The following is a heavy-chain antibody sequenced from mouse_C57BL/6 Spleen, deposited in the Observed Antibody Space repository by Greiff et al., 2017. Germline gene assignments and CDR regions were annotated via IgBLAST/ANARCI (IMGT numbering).Heavy chain of an antibody. J-gene: IGHJ4*01. CDR2: ISGGGGNT. Sequence: EVKLMESGGGLVKPGGSLKLSCAASGFTFSSYTMSWVRQTPEKRLEWVATISGGGGNTYYPDSVKGRFTISRDNAKNTLYLQMSSLRSEDTALYYCARHGFITTVVADYAMDYWGQGTSVTVSS. V-gene: IGHV5-9*01. CDR1: GFTFSSYT. CDR3: ARHGFITTVVADYAMDY. D-gene: IGHD1-1*01.